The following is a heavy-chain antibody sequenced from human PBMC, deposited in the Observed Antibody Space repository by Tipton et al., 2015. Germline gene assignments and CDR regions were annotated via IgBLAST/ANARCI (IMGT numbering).Heavy chain of an antibody. D-gene: IGHD2-21*01. CDR1: GFTFSSYD. CDR3: ATINLITIH. J-gene: IGHJ4*02. CDR2: ISSRSSTI. Sequence: SLRLSCAASGFTFSSYDMNWVRQAPGKGLEWVAYISSRSSTIYYADSVKGRFTISRDNDKNSLFLQMNSLRAEDTAVYYCATINLITIHWGQGTLVTVSS. V-gene: IGHV3-48*01.